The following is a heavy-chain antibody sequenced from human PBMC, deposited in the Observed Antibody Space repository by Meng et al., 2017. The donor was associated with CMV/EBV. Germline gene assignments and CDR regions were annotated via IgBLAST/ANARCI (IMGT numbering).Heavy chain of an antibody. CDR3: ARDIAWELRPGLPYYYGMDV. V-gene: IGHV4-59*01. CDR2: IYYSGST. J-gene: IGHJ6*02. CDR1: GGSISSYY. D-gene: IGHD1-26*01. Sequence: SETLSLTCTVSGGSISSYYWSWIRQPPGKGLEWLGYIYYSGSTNYNPSLKSRVTISVDTAKHQFSLKLSSVTAADTAVYYCARDIAWELRPGLPYYYGMDVWGQGTTVTVS.